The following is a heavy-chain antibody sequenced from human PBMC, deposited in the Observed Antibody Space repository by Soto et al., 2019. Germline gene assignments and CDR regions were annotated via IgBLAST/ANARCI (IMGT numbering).Heavy chain of an antibody. CDR1: GFTFSSYA. CDR2: ITDSDDKT. CDR3: AKTRYDFWSGSDY. J-gene: IGHJ4*02. V-gene: IGHV3-23*01. D-gene: IGHD3-3*01. Sequence: PGGSLRLSCAASGFTFSSYAMTCVRQAPGKGLEWVSGITDSDDKTFYADSVKGRFTISRDNSKNTLYLQMNSLRAEDTAVYYCAKTRYDFWSGSDYWGQGTVVTVSS.